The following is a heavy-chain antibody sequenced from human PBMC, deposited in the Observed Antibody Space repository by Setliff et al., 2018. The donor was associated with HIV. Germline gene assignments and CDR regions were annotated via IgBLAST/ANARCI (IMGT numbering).Heavy chain of an antibody. J-gene: IGHJ4*02. CDR3: ARGRPSNYYYDSSGWGWWLGYFDY. D-gene: IGHD3-22*01. CDR1: GGSFSGYY. CDR2: INHSGST. Sequence: PSETLSLTCAVYGGSFSGYYWSWIRQPPGKGLEWIGEINHSGSTNYNPSLKSRVTISVDTSKNQFSLKLSSVTAADTAVYYCARGRPSNYYYDSSGWGWWLGYFDYWGQGTLVTVSS. V-gene: IGHV4-34*01.